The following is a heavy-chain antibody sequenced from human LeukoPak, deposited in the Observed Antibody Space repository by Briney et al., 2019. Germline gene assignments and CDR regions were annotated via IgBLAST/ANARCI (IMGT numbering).Heavy chain of an antibody. D-gene: IGHD3-22*01. CDR3: ARWGKYYYDSSGYYY. CDR1: GYTFTGYY. Sequence: GASVKVSCTASGYTFTGYYMHWVRQAPGQGLEWMGWIHPNSGGTKYAQRFQGRVTVTRDTSISTVYMELSRLRSDDMAVYYCARWGKYYYDSSGYYYWGQGTLVSVSS. J-gene: IGHJ4*02. CDR2: IHPNSGGT. V-gene: IGHV1-2*02.